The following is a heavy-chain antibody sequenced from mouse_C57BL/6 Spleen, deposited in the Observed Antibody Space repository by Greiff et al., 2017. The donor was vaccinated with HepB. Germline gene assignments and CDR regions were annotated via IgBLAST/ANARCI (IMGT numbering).Heavy chain of an antibody. V-gene: IGHV1-18*01. D-gene: IGHD2-1*01. J-gene: IGHJ3*01. Sequence: VQLQQSGPELVKPGASVKIPCKASGYTFTDYNMDWVKQSHGKSLEWIGDINPNNGGTIYNQTFKGKATLTVDKSSSTAYMELSSLTSEDTAVYCCARGNYRTWFAYWGQGTLVTVSA. CDR3: ARGNYRTWFAY. CDR1: GYTFTDYN. CDR2: INPNNGGT.